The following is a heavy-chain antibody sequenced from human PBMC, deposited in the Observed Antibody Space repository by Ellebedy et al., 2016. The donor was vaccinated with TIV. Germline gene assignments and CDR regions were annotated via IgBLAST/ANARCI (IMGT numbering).Heavy chain of an antibody. Sequence: SVKVSCXASGGTFSNYEISWVRQAPGQGLEWMGGIIPIFGITNYAQKFQGKVTITADESTSTAYMELSSLRSEDTAAYYCARAASPYYFYHYMDVWGKGTTVTVSS. CDR1: GGTFSNYE. V-gene: IGHV1-69*13. CDR3: ARAASPYYFYHYMDV. J-gene: IGHJ6*03. CDR2: IIPIFGIT.